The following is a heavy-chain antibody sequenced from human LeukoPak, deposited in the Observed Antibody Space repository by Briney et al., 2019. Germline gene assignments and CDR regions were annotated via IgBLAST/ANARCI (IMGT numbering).Heavy chain of an antibody. V-gene: IGHV3-23*01. J-gene: IGHJ4*02. D-gene: IGHD4-17*01. CDR3: ARTYGDYVYILGY. CDR1: GFTFSSYA. Sequence: GGSLRLSCAASGFTFSSYAMSWVRQAPGKGLEWVSAISGSGGSTYYADSVKGRFTISRDNSKNTLYLQMNSLRAEDTAVYYCARTYGDYVYILGYWGQGTLVTVSS. CDR2: ISGSGGST.